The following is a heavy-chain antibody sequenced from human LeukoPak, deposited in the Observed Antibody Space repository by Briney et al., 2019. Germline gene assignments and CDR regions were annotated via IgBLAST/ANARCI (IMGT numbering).Heavy chain of an antibody. Sequence: ASVKVSCKASGGTFSSYAISWVRQAPGQGLEWMGGIIPIFGTANYAQKFQGRVTITTDESTSTAYMELSSLRSEDTAVYYCARETYSSSSSWFDPWGQGTLVTVSS. CDR2: IIPIFGTA. CDR3: ARETYSSSSSWFDP. CDR1: GGTFSSYA. D-gene: IGHD6-6*01. V-gene: IGHV1-69*05. J-gene: IGHJ5*02.